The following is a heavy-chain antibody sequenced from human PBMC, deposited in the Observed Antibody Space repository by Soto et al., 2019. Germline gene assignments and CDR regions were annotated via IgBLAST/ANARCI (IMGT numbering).Heavy chain of an antibody. J-gene: IGHJ4*02. CDR3: EIGFDYYEYYFDS. CDR2: IYYSGST. Sequence: PSETLSLTCTVSGGSFSSYYWSWIRQTPGKGLEWIGYIYYSGSTNDNPSLKSRVTMSVDTSKKQFSLKLSSVTAADTAVYYCEIGFDYYEYYFDSWGQGTPVTVSS. CDR1: GGSFSSYY. V-gene: IGHV4-59*01. D-gene: IGHD3-22*01.